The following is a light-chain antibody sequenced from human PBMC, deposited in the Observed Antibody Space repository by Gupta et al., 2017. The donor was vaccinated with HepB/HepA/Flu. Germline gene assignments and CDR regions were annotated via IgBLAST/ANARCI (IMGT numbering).Light chain of an antibody. CDR1: NIGAKS. Sequence: SSVLTQTPSLSVPPGQTVTISCGGNNIGAKSVHWYRQRPGQAPMLIISNNNDRNSGIPEGISGSKSENTATLTINRVETGDEADYYCQVWDSSTDHPVFGGGTKLTVL. J-gene: IGLJ2*01. CDR2: NNN. V-gene: IGLV3-21*02. CDR3: QVWDSSTDHPV.